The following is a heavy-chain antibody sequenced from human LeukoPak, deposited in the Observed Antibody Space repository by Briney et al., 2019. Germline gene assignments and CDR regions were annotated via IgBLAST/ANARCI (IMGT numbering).Heavy chain of an antibody. J-gene: IGHJ4*02. Sequence: KPSETLSLTCTVSGGSIISYYWSLIRQPPGKGLEWIGSLFYSGNTNYNPSLKSRVTISLDTSKNQVSLKLSSLTAADTGVYYCARGSSPFDYWGQGTLVTVSS. CDR1: GGSIISYY. V-gene: IGHV4-59*08. CDR3: ARGSSPFDY. CDR2: LFYSGNT.